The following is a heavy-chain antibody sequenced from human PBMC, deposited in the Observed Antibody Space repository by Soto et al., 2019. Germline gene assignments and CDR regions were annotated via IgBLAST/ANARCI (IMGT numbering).Heavy chain of an antibody. CDR3: ARGRKGFSSSCYVD. D-gene: IGHD6-13*01. J-gene: IGHJ4*02. Sequence: PSETLSLTCAVYAGSFSGYYWTWIRQPPGKGLEWIGEINDSGGTDYNPSLKSRVTISLDTSKNQLSLKLSSVTAADTAVYYCARGRKGFSSSCYVDWGQGTLVTVSS. V-gene: IGHV4-34*01. CDR2: INDSGGT. CDR1: AGSFSGYY.